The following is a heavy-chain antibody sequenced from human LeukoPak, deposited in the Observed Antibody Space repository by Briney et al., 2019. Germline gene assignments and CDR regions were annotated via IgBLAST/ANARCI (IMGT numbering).Heavy chain of an antibody. CDR2: IYSSGST. D-gene: IGHD5-12*01. CDR3: ARATWGYQFDC. CDR1: GFTVSTNY. Sequence: GFLRLSCAASGFTVSTNYVSWVRQAPGKGLEWVSVIYSSGSTYYADSVKDRFTISRDGSQNVVYLQMNSLRVEDTAMYYCARATWGYQFDCWGQGTLVTVSS. V-gene: IGHV3-66*01. J-gene: IGHJ4*02.